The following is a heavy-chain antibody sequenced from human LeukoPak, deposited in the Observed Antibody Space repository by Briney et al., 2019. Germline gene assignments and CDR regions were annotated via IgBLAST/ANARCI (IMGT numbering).Heavy chain of an antibody. Sequence: GASVKFSCKASGYTFTSYGISWVRQAPGQGLEWMGWISAYNGNTNYAQKLQGRVTMTTDTSTSTAYMELRSLRSDDTAVYYCARAHASLWFGEPNWFDPWGQGTLVTVSS. CDR1: GYTFTSYG. J-gene: IGHJ5*02. CDR3: ARAHASLWFGEPNWFDP. CDR2: ISAYNGNT. D-gene: IGHD3-10*01. V-gene: IGHV1-18*01.